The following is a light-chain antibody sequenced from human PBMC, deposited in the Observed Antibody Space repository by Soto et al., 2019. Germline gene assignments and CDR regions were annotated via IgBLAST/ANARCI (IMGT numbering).Light chain of an antibody. Sequence: QSPLTQPPSVSGSPGQSVTIFCTGTSRDIGGYNHVSWYQQHPGKAPKLIVYDVAKRPSGVPERFSVSKSGNTASLTISGLLPEDEAYYSYGKYSGSRLIFGGGNKLTVL. V-gene: IGLV2-11*01. CDR3: GKYSGSRLI. CDR2: DVA. J-gene: IGLJ2*01. CDR1: SRDIGGYNH.